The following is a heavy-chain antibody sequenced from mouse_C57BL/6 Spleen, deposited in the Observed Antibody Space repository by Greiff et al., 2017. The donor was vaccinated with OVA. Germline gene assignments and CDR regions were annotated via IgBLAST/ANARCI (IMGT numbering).Heavy chain of an antibody. CDR3: ARYTYSNYGYYAMDY. V-gene: IGHV7-3*01. CDR2: IRNKANGYTT. Sequence: EVKLMESGGGLVQPGGSLSLSCAASGFTFTDYYMSWVRQPPGKALEWLGFIRNKANGYTTEYSASVKGRFTISRDNSQSILYLQMNALRAEDSATYYCARYTYSNYGYYAMDYWGQGTSVTVSS. D-gene: IGHD2-5*01. CDR1: GFTFTDYY. J-gene: IGHJ4*01.